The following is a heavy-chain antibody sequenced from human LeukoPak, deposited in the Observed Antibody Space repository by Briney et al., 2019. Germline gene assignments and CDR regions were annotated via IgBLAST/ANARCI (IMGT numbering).Heavy chain of an antibody. J-gene: IGHJ3*02. CDR3: ARIKSHIPFDAFDI. CDR1: GYTFTSYG. D-gene: IGHD2-21*01. Sequence: GASVKVSCKASGYTFTSYGISWVRQAPGQGLEWMGWISAYNGNTNYAQKLQGRVTMTTDTSTSTAYMELRSLRSDDTAVYYCARIKSHIPFDAFDIWGQGTMVTVSS. CDR2: ISAYNGNT. V-gene: IGHV1-18*01.